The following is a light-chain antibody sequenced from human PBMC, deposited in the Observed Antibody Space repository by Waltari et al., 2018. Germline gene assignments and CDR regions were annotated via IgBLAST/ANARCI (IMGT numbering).Light chain of an antibody. Sequence: QSALTQPASVSGSPGQSITISCTGTSSDVGGYNYVSWYQQHPGKAPKRMIYDVSNRPAGVANRFSRPNTGNTAALTISGLRAEDEADYYGSSYTSSSTLYVFGTGTKVTGL. CDR2: DVS. V-gene: IGLV2-14*03. J-gene: IGLJ1*01. CDR1: SSDVGGYNY. CDR3: SSYTSSSTLYV.